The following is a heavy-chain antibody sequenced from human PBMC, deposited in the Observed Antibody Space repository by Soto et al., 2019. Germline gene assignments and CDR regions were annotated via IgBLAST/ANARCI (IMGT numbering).Heavy chain of an antibody. Sequence: PSSTXSLTCTVGVFCSIISSYYLCWIRQPPGKGLEWIGSIYYSGRTYYNPSLKSRVTISLDTSKNQFSLRLNSVTAADTAGYYCARRKVPKIYQYGMEVCGQRPTVNVSS. V-gene: IGHV4-39*07. CDR1: VFCSIISSYY. CDR3: ARRKVPKIYQYGMEV. CDR2: IYYSGRT. J-gene: IGHJ6*01.